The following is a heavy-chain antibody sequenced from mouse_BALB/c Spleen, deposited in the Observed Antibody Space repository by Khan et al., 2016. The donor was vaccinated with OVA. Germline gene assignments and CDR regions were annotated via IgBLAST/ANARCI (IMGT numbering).Heavy chain of an antibody. V-gene: IGHV5-17*02. CDR1: GFTFSSFG. CDR2: ISSGSYTI. Sequence: DVQLVESGGGLVQPGGSRKLSCAASGFTFSSFGMHWVRQAPEKGLEWVAYISSGSYTIYYADTVKGRFTISRDNPKNTLFLQMTSLRSEDTASYFCTRSYYCSSSFYFDYWGHGTTLTVSS. CDR3: TRSYYCSSSFYFDY. J-gene: IGHJ2*01. D-gene: IGHD1-1*01.